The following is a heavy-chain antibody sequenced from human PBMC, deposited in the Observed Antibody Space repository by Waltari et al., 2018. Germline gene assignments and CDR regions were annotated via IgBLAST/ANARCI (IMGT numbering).Heavy chain of an antibody. D-gene: IGHD3-16*02. J-gene: IGHJ4*02. V-gene: IGHV4-34*01. CDR3: SRSKDDGVWGSYREPPGEWDFDY. CDR2: INHREST. CDR1: GGSFTDYY. Sequence: QVQLQQWGGGLLKPSETLSLTCAVYGGSFTDYYWSWIRQPPGKGLEWIGEINHRESTNHNPSLKSRVTMSIDTSKRQISLKLTSVTAADAAMYYCSRSKDDGVWGSYREPPGEWDFDYWSQGTQVIVSS.